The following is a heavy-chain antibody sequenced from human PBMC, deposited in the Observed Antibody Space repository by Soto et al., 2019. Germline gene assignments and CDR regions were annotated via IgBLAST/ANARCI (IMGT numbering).Heavy chain of an antibody. Sequence: GGSLRLSCAASGFTFSSYSMNWVRQAPGKGLEWVSSISSSSSYIYYADSVKGRFTISRDNAKNSLYLQMNSLRAEDTAVYYCARDRSSGWYPVDYWGQGTLVTVSS. V-gene: IGHV3-21*01. CDR3: ARDRSSGWYPVDY. CDR2: ISSSSSYI. CDR1: GFTFSSYS. J-gene: IGHJ4*02. D-gene: IGHD6-19*01.